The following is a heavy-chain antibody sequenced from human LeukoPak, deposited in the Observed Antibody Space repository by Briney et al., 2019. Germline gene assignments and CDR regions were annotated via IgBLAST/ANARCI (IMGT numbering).Heavy chain of an antibody. Sequence: ASVKVSCKASGYTFTSYYMHWVRQAPGQGLEWMGIINPSGGSTSYAQKFRGRVTMTRDTSTSTVYMELSSLRSEDTAVYYCAREPGYDSSGYSLDYWGQGTLVTVSS. D-gene: IGHD3-22*01. V-gene: IGHV1-46*01. CDR2: INPSGGST. CDR3: AREPGYDSSGYSLDY. CDR1: GYTFTSYY. J-gene: IGHJ4*02.